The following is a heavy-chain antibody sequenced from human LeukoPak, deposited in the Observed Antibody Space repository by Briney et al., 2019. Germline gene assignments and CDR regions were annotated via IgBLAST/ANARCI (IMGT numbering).Heavy chain of an antibody. CDR3: AREASSSWYAYYYYYMDV. V-gene: IGHV3-21*01. D-gene: IGHD6-13*01. Sequence: GGSLRLSCAASGFTFSNYRMNWVRQAPGKGLEWVSSISSSSIYIYYADSLKGRFTISRDNAKNSLYLQMNSLRAEDTAVYYCAREASSSWYAYYYYYMDVWGKGTTVTVSS. J-gene: IGHJ6*03. CDR2: ISSSSIYI. CDR1: GFTFSNYR.